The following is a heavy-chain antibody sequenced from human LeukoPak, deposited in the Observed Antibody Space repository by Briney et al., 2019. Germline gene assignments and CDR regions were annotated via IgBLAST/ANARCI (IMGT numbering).Heavy chain of an antibody. J-gene: IGHJ6*02. CDR1: GFTFSSHS. D-gene: IGHD2-15*01. V-gene: IGHV3-21*01. CDR2: ISSSGKYI. CDR3: AREGGVVAVAVHYYYYGMDV. Sequence: PGESLRLSCAVSGFTFSSHSMNWVRQAPGKGLEWVSSISSSGKYIYYADSVKGRITISRDNAKNSLYLQMNSLRAEDTSVYYCAREGGVVAVAVHYYYYGMDVWGQGTTVTVSS.